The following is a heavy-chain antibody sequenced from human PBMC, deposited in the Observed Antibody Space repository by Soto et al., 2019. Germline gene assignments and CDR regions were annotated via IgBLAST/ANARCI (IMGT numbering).Heavy chain of an antibody. V-gene: IGHV1-2*04. D-gene: IGHD6-13*01. CDR3: ARTTSSWSKPYYFDY. J-gene: IGHJ4*02. Sequence: ASVKVSCKASGYTFTGYYMHWVRQAPGQGLEWMGWINPNSGGTNYAQKFQGWVTMTRDTSISTAYMELSRLRSDDTAVYYCARTTSSWSKPYYFDYWGQGTLVTVSS. CDR1: GYTFTGYY. CDR2: INPNSGGT.